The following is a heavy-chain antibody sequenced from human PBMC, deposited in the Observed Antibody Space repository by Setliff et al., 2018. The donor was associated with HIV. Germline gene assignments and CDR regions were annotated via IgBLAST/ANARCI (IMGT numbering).Heavy chain of an antibody. D-gene: IGHD3-22*01. Sequence: PSETLSLTCAVSGYSIRSGYYWGWIRQPPEKGLGWIGSIYHSGSTNYNPSLKSRVTISVDTSKNQLSLKLSSVTAADTAVYYCARFRVTMIVVDCYFDYWGQGTLVTVSS. V-gene: IGHV4-38-2*01. CDR2: IYHSGST. CDR3: ARFRVTMIVVDCYFDY. J-gene: IGHJ4*02. CDR1: GYSIRSGYY.